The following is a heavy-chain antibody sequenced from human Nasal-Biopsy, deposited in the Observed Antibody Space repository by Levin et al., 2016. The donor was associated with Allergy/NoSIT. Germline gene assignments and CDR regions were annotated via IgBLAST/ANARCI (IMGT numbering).Heavy chain of an antibody. D-gene: IGHD1-26*01. V-gene: IGHV1-46*01. CDR3: ARDGSGSYRYFDY. CDR1: GYTFTSYY. Sequence: ASVKVSCKASGYTFTSYYIHWMRQAPGQGPEWMGVINPSGGSTGYAQKFQGRVTMTRDTSTTTVYMELSSLRSEDTAVYYCARDGSGSYRYFDYWGQGTLVTVSS. J-gene: IGHJ4*02. CDR2: INPSGGST.